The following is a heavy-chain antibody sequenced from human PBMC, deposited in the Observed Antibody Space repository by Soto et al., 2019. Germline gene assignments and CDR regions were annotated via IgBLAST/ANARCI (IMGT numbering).Heavy chain of an antibody. Sequence: EVQLVESGGGLVQPGGSLRLSCAASGFTFSSYEMNWVRQAPGKGLEWVSYISSSGSTIYYADSVEGRFTISRDNAKNSLFLQMNSLRAEDTAVYYCATCSRTYSYIDYWGQGTLVTVSS. V-gene: IGHV3-48*03. CDR1: GFTFSSYE. J-gene: IGHJ4*02. CDR2: ISSSGSTI. D-gene: IGHD2-15*01. CDR3: ATCSRTYSYIDY.